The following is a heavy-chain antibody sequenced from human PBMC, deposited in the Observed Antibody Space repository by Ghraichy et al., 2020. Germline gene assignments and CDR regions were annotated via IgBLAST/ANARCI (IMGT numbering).Heavy chain of an antibody. CDR3: VKDAVTANGRWDGLDI. CDR2: INGNGAKI. D-gene: IGHD2-21*02. CDR1: GFTFTSYS. J-gene: IGHJ3*02. V-gene: IGHV3-23*01. Sequence: GESLNISCAASGFTFTSYSMSWVRQAPTKGLEWVSSINGNGAKINYEDSVKGRFTIYRDNSKNTLYLQMNSLRADETAVYYCVKDAVTANGRWDGLDIWGQGTTVTVSS.